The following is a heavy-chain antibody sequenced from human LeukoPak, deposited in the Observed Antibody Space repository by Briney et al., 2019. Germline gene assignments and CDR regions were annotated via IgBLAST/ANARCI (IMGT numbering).Heavy chain of an antibody. CDR2: IRYDGSNK. J-gene: IGHJ4*02. V-gene: IGHV3-30*02. CDR1: GFTFSSYG. Sequence: PGGSLRLSCAASGFTFSSYGMHWVRQAPGKGLEWVAFIRYDGSNKYYADSVKGRLTISRDNSKNTLYLQMNSLRAEDTAVYYCAKEMVYPGDIWFGEVGVDYWGQGTLVTVSS. CDR3: AKEMVYPGDIWFGEVGVDY. D-gene: IGHD3-10*01.